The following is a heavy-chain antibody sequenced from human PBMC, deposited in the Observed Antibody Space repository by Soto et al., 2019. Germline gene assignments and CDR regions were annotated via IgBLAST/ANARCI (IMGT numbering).Heavy chain of an antibody. J-gene: IGHJ4*02. Sequence: SETLSLTCTVSGGSISSYYWSWIRQPPGKGLEWIGCIYYSGSTNYNPSLKSRVTISVDTSKNQFSLKLSSVTAADTAVYYCARWRYVYSFDYWGQGTLVTVSS. CDR2: IYYSGST. V-gene: IGHV4-59*01. CDR1: GGSISSYY. D-gene: IGHD5-18*01. CDR3: ARWRYVYSFDY.